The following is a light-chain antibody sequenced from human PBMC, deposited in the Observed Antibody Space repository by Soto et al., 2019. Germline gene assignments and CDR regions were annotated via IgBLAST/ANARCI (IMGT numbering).Light chain of an antibody. V-gene: IGLV1-47*01. Sequence: QSVLTQAPSASGNPGQRVTISCSGRSSNIGSNYVYWYQQLPGTAPKLLIYRNNQRPSGVPDRFSGSKSGTSASLAISGLRSEDEADYYCAAWDDSLSGPWVFGGGTKLTVL. CDR2: RNN. J-gene: IGLJ3*02. CDR3: AAWDDSLSGPWV. CDR1: SSNIGSNY.